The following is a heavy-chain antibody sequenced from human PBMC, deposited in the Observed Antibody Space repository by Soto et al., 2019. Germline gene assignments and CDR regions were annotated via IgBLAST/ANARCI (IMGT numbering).Heavy chain of an antibody. J-gene: IGHJ4*02. CDR2: ITNSGRST. CDR1: GFTFSNYA. CDR3: AKRPASLICFDY. V-gene: IGHV3-23*01. D-gene: IGHD3-10*01. Sequence: EVQLLESGGGLVQPGGSLRLSCAASGFTFSNYAMTWVRQAPGKGLEWVSTITNSGRSTYYADSVKSRFTISRDNSKNTLYLQMNSLRAEDTAVYFCAKRPASLICFDYWGQGALVTVSS.